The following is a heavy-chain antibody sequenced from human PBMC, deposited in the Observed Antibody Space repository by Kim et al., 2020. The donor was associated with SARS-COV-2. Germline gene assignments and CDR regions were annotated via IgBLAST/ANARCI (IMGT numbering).Heavy chain of an antibody. D-gene: IGHD6-19*01. J-gene: IGHJ4*02. V-gene: IGHV1-18*01. Sequence: TNYAQKLQGRATMTTDTSTSTAYMELRSLRSDDTAVYYCAREAVAGTMDYWGQGTLVTVSS. CDR2: T. CDR3: AREAVAGTMDY.